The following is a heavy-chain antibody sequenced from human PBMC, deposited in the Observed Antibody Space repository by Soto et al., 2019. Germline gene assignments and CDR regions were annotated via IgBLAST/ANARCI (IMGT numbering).Heavy chain of an antibody. V-gene: IGHV4-31*03. Sequence: QVQLQESGPGLVKPSQTLSLTCTVSGGSISSGGYYWSWIRQHPGKGLEWIGYIYYSGSTYYNPSLKSRVTISVDTSKDQFSLKLSSVTAADTAVYYCARRHYGYEFFAYWGQGTLVTVSS. CDR2: IYYSGST. D-gene: IGHD5-18*01. CDR3: ARRHYGYEFFAY. J-gene: IGHJ4*02. CDR1: GGSISSGGYY.